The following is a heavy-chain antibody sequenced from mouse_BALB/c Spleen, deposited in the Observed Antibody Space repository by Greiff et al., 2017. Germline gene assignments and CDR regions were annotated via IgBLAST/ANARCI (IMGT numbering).Heavy chain of an antibody. CDR2: IWAGGST. V-gene: IGHV2-9*02. CDR3: ASTYYYAMDY. CDR1: GFSLTSYG. J-gene: IGHJ4*01. Sequence: VKVVESGPGLVAPSQSLSITCTVSGFSLTSYGVHWVRQHPGKGLEWLGVIWAGGSTNYNSALMSRLSISKDNSKSQVFLKMNSLQTDDTAMYYCASTYYYAMDYWGQGTSVTVSS.